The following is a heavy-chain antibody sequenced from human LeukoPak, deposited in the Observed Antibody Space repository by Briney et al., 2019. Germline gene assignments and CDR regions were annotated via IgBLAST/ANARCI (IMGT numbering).Heavy chain of an antibody. J-gene: IGHJ1*01. V-gene: IGHV3-33*03. Sequence: GGSLRLSCAASGFTFSSYGMHWVRQAPGKGLEWVAVIWYDGNNKYYADFVKGRFTISRDNSKNTLGLQVFSLRGEDTAVYYCAKEPTSYSSGWYFHHWGQGTLVTVSS. CDR3: AKEPTSYSSGWYFHH. D-gene: IGHD6-25*01. CDR2: IWYDGNNK. CDR1: GFTFSSYG.